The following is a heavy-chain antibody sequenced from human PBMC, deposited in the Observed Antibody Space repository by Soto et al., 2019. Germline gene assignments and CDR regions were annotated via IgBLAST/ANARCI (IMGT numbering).Heavy chain of an antibody. Sequence: QVQLVQSGAEVKKPGSSVKVSCKASGGTFSSYAISWVRQAPGQGLEWMGGIIPIFGTANYAQKFQGRVTITADESTSTAYMELSSLRSEDTAVYYCARGAYSSGWYVPLFQHWGQGTLVTVSS. CDR2: IIPIFGTA. V-gene: IGHV1-69*12. J-gene: IGHJ1*01. D-gene: IGHD6-19*01. CDR3: ARGAYSSGWYVPLFQH. CDR1: GGTFSSYA.